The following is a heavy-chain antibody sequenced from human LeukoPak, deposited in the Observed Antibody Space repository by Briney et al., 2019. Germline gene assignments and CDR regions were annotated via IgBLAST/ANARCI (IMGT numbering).Heavy chain of an antibody. CDR1: GYTLTELS. V-gene: IGHV1-24*01. J-gene: IGHJ6*02. D-gene: IGHD1-14*01. Sequence: ASVKVSCKVSGYTLTELSMHWVRQAPGKGLEWMGGFDPEDGETIYAQKFQGRVTMTEDTSTDTAYMELSSLRSEDTAVYCCATNDRGAPYYYGMDVWGQGPTVTVSS. CDR3: ATNDRGAPYYYGMDV. CDR2: FDPEDGET.